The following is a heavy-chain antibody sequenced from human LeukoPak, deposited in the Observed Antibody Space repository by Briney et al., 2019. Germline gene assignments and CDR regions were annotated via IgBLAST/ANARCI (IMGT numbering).Heavy chain of an antibody. CDR1: GGSISPYY. CDR3: ARHRWYSSSISPYYYYYYMDV. J-gene: IGHJ6*03. D-gene: IGHD6-6*01. V-gene: IGHV4-59*08. CDR2: IFHTGSGST. Sequence: PSETLSLTCTVSGGSISPYYWSWIRQPPGKGLEWIGYIFHTGSGSTSHNPSLKSRVTISVDTSKNQFSLNPNSVTAADTAVYYCARHRWYSSSISPYYYYYYMDVWGKGTTVTVSS.